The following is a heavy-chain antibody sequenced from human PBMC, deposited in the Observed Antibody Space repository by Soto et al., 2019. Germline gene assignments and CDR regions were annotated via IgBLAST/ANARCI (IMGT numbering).Heavy chain of an antibody. D-gene: IGHD6-19*01. CDR2: INAGNGNT. Sequence: ASVKVSCKASGYTFTSYAMHWVRQAPGQRLEWMGWINAGNGNTKYSQKFQGRVTITRDTSASTAYMELSSLRSEDTAVYYCARDSDSSGWYAVGWFDPWGQGTLVTVSS. CDR3: ARDSDSSGWYAVGWFDP. J-gene: IGHJ5*02. CDR1: GYTFTSYA. V-gene: IGHV1-3*01.